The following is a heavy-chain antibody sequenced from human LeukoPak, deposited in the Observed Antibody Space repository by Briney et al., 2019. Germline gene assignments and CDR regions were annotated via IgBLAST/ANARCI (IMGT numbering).Heavy chain of an antibody. CDR1: GFSISDYY. CDR2: ITSGGAST. D-gene: IGHD3-16*01. J-gene: IGHJ4*02. CDR3: TRQRRGTYSPFDS. Sequence: GGSLSLSCDASGFSISDYYMSWIRQSPGKGLEWISYITSGGASTNYADSVKGRFTISRDKAKNSVALQLNSLRAEDTAVYYCTRQRRGTYSPFDSWGQGDLVTVSS. V-gene: IGHV3-11*01.